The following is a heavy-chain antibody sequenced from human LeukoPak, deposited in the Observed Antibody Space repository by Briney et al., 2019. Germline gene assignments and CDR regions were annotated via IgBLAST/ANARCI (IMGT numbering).Heavy chain of an antibody. CDR1: GFTFSSYA. V-gene: IGHV3-23*01. CDR3: ARATVVATGPLFDY. J-gene: IGHJ4*02. D-gene: IGHD5-12*01. CDR2: ISGSGDST. Sequence: GGSLRLSCAASGFTFSSYAMSWVRQAPGKGLEWVSAISGSGDSTYYADSVKGRFTISRDNAKNSLYLQMNSLRAEDTAVYYCARATVVATGPLFDYWGQGTLVTVSS.